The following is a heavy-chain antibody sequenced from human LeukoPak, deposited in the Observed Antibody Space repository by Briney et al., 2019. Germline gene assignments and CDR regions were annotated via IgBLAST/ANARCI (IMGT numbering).Heavy chain of an antibody. J-gene: IGHJ4*02. CDR2: IYYSGST. CDR3: ARRGSGYFGARRYYFDY. Sequence: SDTLSLTCTVSGGSINSRSHYWRWIRQPPGKGLEWIGYIYYSGSTNYNPSLKNRVTISIDTSKNQSALNLSSVTAADTAVYYCARRGSGYFGARRYYFDYWGQGTLVTVSS. V-gene: IGHV4-61*05. CDR1: GGSINSRSHY. D-gene: IGHD3-22*01.